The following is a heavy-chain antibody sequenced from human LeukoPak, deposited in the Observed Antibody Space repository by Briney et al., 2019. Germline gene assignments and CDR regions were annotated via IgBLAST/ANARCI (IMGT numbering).Heavy chain of an antibody. CDR1: GVTFSSYS. Sequence: GGSLRLSCAASGVTFSSYSMSWVRQAPGKGLEWVSSIISISSYIAYADPLTGRFTIARANATDSLYLNMMSLRAEATAVCYCARDGECRSNWNDYYYYGMDVWGQGTTVTVSS. J-gene: IGHJ6*02. CDR3: ARDGECRSNWNDYYYYGMDV. D-gene: IGHD1-1*01. CDR2: IISISSYI. V-gene: IGHV3-21*01.